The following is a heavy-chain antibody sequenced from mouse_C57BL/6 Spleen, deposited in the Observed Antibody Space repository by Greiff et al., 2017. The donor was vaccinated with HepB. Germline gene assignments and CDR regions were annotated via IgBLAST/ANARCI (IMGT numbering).Heavy chain of an antibody. CDR3: ARNVGYYGRNAMDY. CDR2: IWSGGST. CDR1: GFSLTSYG. D-gene: IGHD1-1*01. J-gene: IGHJ4*01. V-gene: IGHV2-2*01. Sequence: QVQLQQSGPGLVQPSQSLSITCTVSGFSLTSYGVHWVRQSPGKGLEWLGVIWSGGSTDSNAAFISRLSISKDNSKSQVFFKMNSLQADDTAIYYCARNVGYYGRNAMDYWGQGTSVTVSS.